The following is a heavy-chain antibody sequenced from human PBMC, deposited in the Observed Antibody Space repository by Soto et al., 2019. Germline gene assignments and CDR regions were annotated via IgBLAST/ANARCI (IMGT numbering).Heavy chain of an antibody. CDR1: GYTFTSYG. Sequence: ASVKVSCKASGYTFTSYGISWVRQAPGQGLEWMGWISAYNGNTNYAQKLQGRVTMTTDTSTSTAYMELRSLRSDDTAVYYCARAQYCSGGSCYSYYYYYYMDVWGKGTTVTVSS. J-gene: IGHJ6*03. CDR3: ARAQYCSGGSCYSYYYYYYMDV. D-gene: IGHD2-15*01. CDR2: ISAYNGNT. V-gene: IGHV1-18*01.